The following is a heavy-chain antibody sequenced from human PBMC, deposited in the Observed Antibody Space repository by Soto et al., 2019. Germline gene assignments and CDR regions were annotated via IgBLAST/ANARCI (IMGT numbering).Heavy chain of an antibody. D-gene: IGHD3-3*01. J-gene: IGHJ5*02. CDR2: ISPYSGKT. V-gene: IGHV1-18*04. Sequence: ASVTLSCKSSGYSFGIFGMNWVRQSPRIGLEWMGWISPYSGKTEIAEKFQGRVSMAMDTSTSTAYMEVRSLGSDDTAVYYCARDPHEYWSSYVFDPGGQGTLGT. CDR3: ARDPHEYWSSYVFDP. CDR1: GYSFGIFG.